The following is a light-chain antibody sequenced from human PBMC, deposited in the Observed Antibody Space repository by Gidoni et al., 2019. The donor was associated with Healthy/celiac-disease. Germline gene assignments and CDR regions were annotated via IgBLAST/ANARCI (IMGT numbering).Light chain of an antibody. CDR2: EGS. J-gene: IGLJ2*01. Sequence: HSALTQPVSLSGSPGHPITISCTGTSSDVGSYNLVSWYQQHPGKAPKLMIYEGSKRPSGVSNRFSGSKSGNTASLTISGLQAEDEADYYCCSYAGSSTPVVFGGGTKLTVL. CDR3: CSYAGSSTPVV. V-gene: IGLV2-23*01. CDR1: SSDVGSYNL.